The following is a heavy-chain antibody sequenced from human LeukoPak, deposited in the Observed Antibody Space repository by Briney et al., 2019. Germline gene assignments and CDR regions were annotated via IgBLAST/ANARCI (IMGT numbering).Heavy chain of an antibody. CDR1: GFSFNDYY. D-gene: IGHD5-24*01. Sequence: PGGSLRLSCAASGFSFNDYYINWIRQAPGKGLEWISYISDSDSTIYYADSVKGRFTVSRDTAQSSLYLQMDSLRAEDTAVYYCARALRDGYKSGYYYGMDVWGQGTLVTVSS. V-gene: IGHV3-11*01. CDR2: ISDSDSTI. CDR3: ARALRDGYKSGYYYGMDV. J-gene: IGHJ6*02.